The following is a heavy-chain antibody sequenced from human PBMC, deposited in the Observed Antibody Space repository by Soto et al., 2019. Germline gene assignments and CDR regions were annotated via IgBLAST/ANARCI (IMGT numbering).Heavy chain of an antibody. CDR2: VNHGGST. CDR1: GGSFSDYY. V-gene: IGHV4-34*01. D-gene: IGHD1-26*01. Sequence: PSETLSLTCPVNGGSFSDYYWTWIRQPPGKGLEWIGEVNHGGSTHYNPSLKSRVSISVDTSKKQFSLNLTFVTAADTAVYYCAKGFGNYWAFDYWGQGTLVTVSS. CDR3: AKGFGNYWAFDY. J-gene: IGHJ4*02.